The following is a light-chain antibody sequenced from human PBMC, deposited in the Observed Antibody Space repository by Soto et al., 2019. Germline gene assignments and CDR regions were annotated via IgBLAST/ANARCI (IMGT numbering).Light chain of an antibody. CDR2: EVS. J-gene: IGLJ1*01. V-gene: IGLV2-23*02. CDR1: SSDVGGYNY. Sequence: QSVLTQPASVSGSPGQSNTISCTGTSSDVGGYNYVSWYQQHPGKAPKLMIFEVSSRPSGVSNRFSGSKSGSTASLTISGLQAEDEADYYCCSNAAGSTYVFGSGTKVTVL. CDR3: CSNAAGSTYV.